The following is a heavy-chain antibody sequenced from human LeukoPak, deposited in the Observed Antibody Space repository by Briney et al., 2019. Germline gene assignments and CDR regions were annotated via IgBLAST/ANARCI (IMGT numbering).Heavy chain of an antibody. D-gene: IGHD2-8*01. CDR2: INHSGST. V-gene: IGHV4-34*01. J-gene: IGHJ5*02. Sequence: SETLSLTCAVYGRSFSGYYWSWIRQPPGKGLEWIGEINHSGSTNYNPSLKSRVTISVDTSKNQFSLKLSSVTAADTAVYYCAREGAYCTNGVCYAGNWFDPWGQGTLVTVSS. CDR1: GRSFSGYY. CDR3: AREGAYCTNGVCYAGNWFDP.